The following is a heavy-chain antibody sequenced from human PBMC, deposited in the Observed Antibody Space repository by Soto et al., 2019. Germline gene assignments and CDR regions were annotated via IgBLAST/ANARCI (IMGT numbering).Heavy chain of an antibody. CDR1: GGSFGGYY. V-gene: IGHV4-34*01. CDR2: INHSGST. CDR3: ARGKGRDLGAANNWFDP. Sequence: SETLSLTCAVYGGSFGGYYWSWIRQPPGKGLEWIGKINHSGSTNYNPSLKSRVTISVDTSKNQFSLKLSSVTAADTAVYYCARGKGRDLGAANNWFDPWGQGTLVTVSS. J-gene: IGHJ5*02. D-gene: IGHD1-26*01.